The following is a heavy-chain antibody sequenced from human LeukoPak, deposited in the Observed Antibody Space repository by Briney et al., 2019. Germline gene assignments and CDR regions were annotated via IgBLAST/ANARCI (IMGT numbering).Heavy chain of an antibody. D-gene: IGHD3-22*01. CDR2: INHSGST. CDR1: GGSVNSGNYY. V-gene: IGHV4-39*07. CDR3: ARGSGYYLSYYYYYGMDV. Sequence: SETLSLTCTVSGGSVNSGNYYWSWIRQPPGKGLEWIGEINHSGSTNYNPSLKSRVTISVDTSKNQFSLKLSSVTAADTAVYYCARGSGYYLSYYYYYGMDVWGQGTTVTVSS. J-gene: IGHJ6*02.